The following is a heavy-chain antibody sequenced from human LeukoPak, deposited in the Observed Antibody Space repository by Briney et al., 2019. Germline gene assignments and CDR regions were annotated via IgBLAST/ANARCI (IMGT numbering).Heavy chain of an antibody. Sequence: PSETLSLTCTVSGGSISSGSYYWSWIRQPAGKGLEWIGRIYTSGSTNYNPSLKSRVTISVDTFKNQFSLKLSSVTAADTAVYYCARGLIAAASCWFDPWGQGTLVTVSS. CDR3: ARGLIAAASCWFDP. J-gene: IGHJ5*02. V-gene: IGHV4-61*02. CDR2: IYTSGST. D-gene: IGHD6-13*01. CDR1: GGSISSGSYY.